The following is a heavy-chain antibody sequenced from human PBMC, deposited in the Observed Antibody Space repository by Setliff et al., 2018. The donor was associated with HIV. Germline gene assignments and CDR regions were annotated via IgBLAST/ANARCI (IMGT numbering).Heavy chain of an antibody. Sequence: PGGSLRLSCAASGFIFSTEAMHWVRQAPGKGLEWVAVIARDGSYRFYADSVQGRFTIARDNPKNTVFLHMNSLRHEDTALYYGARELAPPWGQGTLVTVSS. CDR1: GFIFSTEA. CDR3: ARELAPP. J-gene: IGHJ5*02. V-gene: IGHV3-30*04. CDR2: IARDGSYR.